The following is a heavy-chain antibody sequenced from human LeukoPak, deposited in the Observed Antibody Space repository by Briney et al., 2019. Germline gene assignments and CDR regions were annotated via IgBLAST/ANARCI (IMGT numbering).Heavy chain of an antibody. CDR3: ARDEDYGIFVNIDY. Sequence: GASVKVSCKASGYTFTGYDMHWVRQAPGQGLEWMGWINPNSGGTNYAQKFQGRVTMTRDTSISTAYMELRSLRSDDTAVYYCARDEDYGIFVNIDYWGQGTLVTVSS. CDR2: INPNSGGT. CDR1: GYTFTGYD. D-gene: IGHD4-17*01. V-gene: IGHV1-2*02. J-gene: IGHJ4*02.